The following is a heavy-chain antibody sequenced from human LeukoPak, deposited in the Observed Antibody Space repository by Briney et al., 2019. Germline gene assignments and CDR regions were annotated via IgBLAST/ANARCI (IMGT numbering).Heavy chain of an antibody. Sequence: PGGSLRLSCAASGLTFSSYWMHWVRQVRGKGLVWVSRINSDGSSTIYADSVKGRFTISRDNAKNTLYVQMNSLRAEDTAVYYCSTGSGHAFDIWGRGTMVTVSS. CDR2: INSDGSST. J-gene: IGHJ3*02. D-gene: IGHD3-10*01. V-gene: IGHV3-74*01. CDR1: GLTFSSYW. CDR3: STGSGHAFDI.